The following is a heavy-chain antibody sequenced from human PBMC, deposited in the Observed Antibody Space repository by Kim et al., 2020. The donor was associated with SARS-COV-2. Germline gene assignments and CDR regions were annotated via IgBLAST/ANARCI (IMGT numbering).Heavy chain of an antibody. CDR2: IYYSGST. J-gene: IGHJ4*02. Sequence: SETLSLTCTVSGGSISSYYWSWIRQPPGKGLEWIGYIYYSGSTNYNPSLKSRVTISVDTSKNQFSLKLSSVTAADTAVYYCARDSHYYDSSGYSHWGQGT. CDR1: GGSISSYY. D-gene: IGHD3-22*01. CDR3: ARDSHYYDSSGYSH. V-gene: IGHV4-59*01.